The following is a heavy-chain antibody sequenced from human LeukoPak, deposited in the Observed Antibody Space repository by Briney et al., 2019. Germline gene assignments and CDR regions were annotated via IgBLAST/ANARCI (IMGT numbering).Heavy chain of an antibody. CDR2: ITGTGGST. CDR3: AKVRDTRDWYKDAFDV. V-gene: IGHV3-23*01. CDR1: GFTFSSYT. D-gene: IGHD6-19*01. J-gene: IGHJ3*01. Sequence: PGGSLRLYCVASGFTFSSYTMSWVRQAPGKGLEWVSAITGTGGSTYYVASVKGRFTVSRDNSRNTLYLQMSSLRAEDSAMYYCAKVRDTRDWYKDAFDVWGQGTRVTVSS.